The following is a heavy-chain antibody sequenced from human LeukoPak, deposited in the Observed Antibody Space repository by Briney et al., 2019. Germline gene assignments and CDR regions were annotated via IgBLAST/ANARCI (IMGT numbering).Heavy chain of an antibody. J-gene: IGHJ6*02. V-gene: IGHV1-3*01. Sequence: WASVKVSCKASGYTFTSYAMHWVRQAPGQRLERMGWINAGNGNTKYSQKFQGRVTITRDTSASTAYMELRSLRSDDTAVYYCARDLLRFLEWLPAYYYYGMDVWGRGTTVTVSS. CDR2: INAGNGNT. CDR3: ARDLLRFLEWLPAYYYYGMDV. D-gene: IGHD3-3*01. CDR1: GYTFTSYA.